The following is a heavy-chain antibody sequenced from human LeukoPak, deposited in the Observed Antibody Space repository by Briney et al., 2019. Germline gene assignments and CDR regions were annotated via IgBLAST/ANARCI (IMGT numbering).Heavy chain of an antibody. CDR3: TVVVAATGKTASDY. Sequence: GGSLKLSCAASGFTFSGSAMHWVRQASGKGLEWVGRIRSKANSYATAYAASVKGRFTISRDDSKNTAYLQMNSPKTEDTAVYYCTVVVAATGKTASDYWGQGTLVTVSS. V-gene: IGHV3-73*01. CDR1: GFTFSGSA. J-gene: IGHJ4*02. D-gene: IGHD2-15*01. CDR2: IRSKANSYAT.